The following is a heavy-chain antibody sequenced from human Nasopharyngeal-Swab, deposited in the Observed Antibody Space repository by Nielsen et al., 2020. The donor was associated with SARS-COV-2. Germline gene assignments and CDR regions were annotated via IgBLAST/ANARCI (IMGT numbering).Heavy chain of an antibody. CDR3: ATYSGSYSGVDYYYGMDV. Sequence: SVKVSCKASGGTFSSYAISWVRQAPGQGLEWMGGIIPIFGTANYAQKFQGRVTITADESTSTAYMELSSLRSEDTAVYYCATYSGSYSGVDYYYGMDVWGQGTTGTVSS. CDR1: GGTFSSYA. V-gene: IGHV1-69*13. D-gene: IGHD1-26*01. J-gene: IGHJ6*02. CDR2: IIPIFGTA.